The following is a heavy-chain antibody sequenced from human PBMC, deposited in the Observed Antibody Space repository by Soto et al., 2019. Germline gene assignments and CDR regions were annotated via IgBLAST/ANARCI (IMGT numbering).Heavy chain of an antibody. CDR3: AKDRAGTTSFDY. V-gene: IGHV3-23*01. CDR2: ISDRGDTT. CDR1: GFTISSDA. D-gene: IGHD1-1*01. J-gene: IGHJ4*02. Sequence: GGSLRLSCAASGFTISSDAMCWVRQAPGKGLEWVSGISDRGDTTHYADSVKGRFTISRDTSKNTLYLQLNTLRADDTAVYYCAKDRAGTTSFDYWGQGTLVTVSS.